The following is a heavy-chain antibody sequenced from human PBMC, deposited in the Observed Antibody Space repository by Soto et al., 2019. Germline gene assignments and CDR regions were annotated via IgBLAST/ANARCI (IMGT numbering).Heavy chain of an antibody. CDR1: GGSISSGDYY. J-gene: IGHJ6*02. CDR2: IYYSGST. Sequence: PSETLSLTCTVSGGSISSGDYYWSWIRQPPGKGLEWIGYIYYSGSTYYNPSLKSRVTISVDTSKNQFSLKLSSVTAADTAVYYCVRDGSRRLYCSSTSCPYGMDVWGQGTTVTVSS. V-gene: IGHV4-30-4*01. D-gene: IGHD2-2*01. CDR3: VRDGSRRLYCSSTSCPYGMDV.